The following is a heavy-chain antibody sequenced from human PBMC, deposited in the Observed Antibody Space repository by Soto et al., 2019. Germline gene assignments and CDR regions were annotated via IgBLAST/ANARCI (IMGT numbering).Heavy chain of an antibody. J-gene: IGHJ4*02. CDR1: GFTFSSYE. Sequence: GGSMRLSCAASGFTFSSYEMNWVRQAPGKGLEWVSYISSSGSTIYYADSVKGRFTISRDNAKNSLYLQMNSLRAEDTAVYYCARIAVGYYDDSSSPHWGQGTLVTVSS. V-gene: IGHV3-48*03. D-gene: IGHD3-22*01. CDR3: ARIAVGYYDDSSSPH. CDR2: ISSSGSTI.